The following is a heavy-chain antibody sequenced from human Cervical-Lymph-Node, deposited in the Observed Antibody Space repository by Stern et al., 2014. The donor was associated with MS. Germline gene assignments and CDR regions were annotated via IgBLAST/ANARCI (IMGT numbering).Heavy chain of an antibody. CDR1: GGTFRSHA. D-gene: IGHD3-22*01. V-gene: IGHV1-69*06. CDR3: ARAFYDSSGLYVDH. CDR2: IIPMFGTP. Sequence: QVQLGQSGAEVKKPGSSVKVSCKASGGTFRSHAISWVRQAPGQGLEWMGGIIPMFGTPNYAQKLQGRVTITADKSTSTAYMELSSLRSEDTAVYYCARAFYDSSGLYVDHWGQGTLVTVSS. J-gene: IGHJ4*02.